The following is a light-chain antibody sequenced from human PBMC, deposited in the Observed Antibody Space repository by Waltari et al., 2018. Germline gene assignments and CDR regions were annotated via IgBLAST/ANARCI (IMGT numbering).Light chain of an antibody. J-gene: IGKJ4*01. CDR1: QSISNH. V-gene: IGKV1-39*01. CDR2: AAS. CDR3: QQSYSALT. Sequence: DIQMTQSPSSLSASVGDRVIITCRASQSISNHLNWYQQKTGRAPKLLIYAASSLQSGVPSRFSGRGSGTDFTLTISCLQPEDFATYYCQQSYSALTFGGGTKVEIK.